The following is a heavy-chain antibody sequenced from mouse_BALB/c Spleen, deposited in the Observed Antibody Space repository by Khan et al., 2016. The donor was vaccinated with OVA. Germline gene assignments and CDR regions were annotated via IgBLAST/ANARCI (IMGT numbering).Heavy chain of an antibody. Sequence: QVQLKESGPGLVQPSQSLSITCTVSGFSLTTYGVHWVRQSPGKGLEWLGVIWSGGSTDYNAAFISRLSISKDSSKSQVFFQMNSLQVNDTAIYYGARNYDYDEGLAYWGQGTLVTVSA. CDR2: IWSGGST. CDR1: GFSLTTYG. J-gene: IGHJ3*01. CDR3: ARNYDYDEGLAY. V-gene: IGHV2-2*02. D-gene: IGHD2-4*01.